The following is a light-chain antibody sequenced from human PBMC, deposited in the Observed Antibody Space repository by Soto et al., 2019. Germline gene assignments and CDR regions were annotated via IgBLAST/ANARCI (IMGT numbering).Light chain of an antibody. CDR2: GAS. CDR3: HQYDNWPKT. V-gene: IGKV3-15*01. CDR1: QSIGSN. Sequence: VITHSSTTLSFSPVEPVHLSRRASQSIGSNLAWFQQKRGQTPRLLIYGASARATGVPDRFSGSGSGTEFTLTISSLQSEDFAVYYCHQYDNWPKTFGQGTRLEI. J-gene: IGKJ5*01.